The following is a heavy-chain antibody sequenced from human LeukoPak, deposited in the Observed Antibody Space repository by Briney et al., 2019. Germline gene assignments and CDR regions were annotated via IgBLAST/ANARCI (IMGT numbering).Heavy chain of an antibody. J-gene: IGHJ4*02. CDR2: IYPGDSDT. Sequence: GESPKISCKGSGYSFTSYWIGWVRQMPGKGLEWMGIIYPGDSDTRYSPSFQGQVTISADKSISTAYLQWSSLKASDTAMYYCARHGTVAGTLGPFDYWGQGTLVTVSS. CDR3: ARHGTVAGTLGPFDY. D-gene: IGHD6-19*01. CDR1: GYSFTSYW. V-gene: IGHV5-51*01.